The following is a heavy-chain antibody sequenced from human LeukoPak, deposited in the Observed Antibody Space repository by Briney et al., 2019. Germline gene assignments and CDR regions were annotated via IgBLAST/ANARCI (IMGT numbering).Heavy chain of an antibody. CDR2: MNPNSGNT. Sequence: ASVKVSCKASGYTFTSYDINWVRQATGQGLEWMGWMNPNSGNTGYAQKFQGRVTITTDESTSTAYMELSSLRSEDTAVYYCATQDWNGNKGFDYWGQGTLVTVSS. D-gene: IGHD1-1*01. V-gene: IGHV1-8*03. J-gene: IGHJ4*02. CDR3: ATQDWNGNKGFDY. CDR1: GYTFTSYD.